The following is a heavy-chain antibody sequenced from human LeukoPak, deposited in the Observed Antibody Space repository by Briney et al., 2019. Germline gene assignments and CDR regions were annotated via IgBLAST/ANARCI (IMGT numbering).Heavy chain of an antibody. Sequence: GGSLRLSCEASGVTFSSYVMSWVRQAPGKGLEWVAVISYDGSNKYYADSVKGRFTISRDNSKNTLYLQMNSLRAEDTAVYYCARDSGDSSSSAYIDYWGQGTLVTVSS. V-gene: IGHV3-30-3*01. CDR2: ISYDGSNK. CDR1: GVTFSSYV. D-gene: IGHD6-6*01. J-gene: IGHJ4*02. CDR3: ARDSGDSSSSAYIDY.